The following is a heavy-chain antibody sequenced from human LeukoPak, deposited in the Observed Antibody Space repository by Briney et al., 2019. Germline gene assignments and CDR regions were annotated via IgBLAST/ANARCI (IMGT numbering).Heavy chain of an antibody. Sequence: PGGSLRLSCAASGFTFSSYAMSWVRQAPGKGLEWVSAISGSGGSTYYADPVKGRFTISRDNSKNTLYLQMNSLRAEDTAVYYCAKDPTYYYDSSGYYYWGQGTLVTVSS. D-gene: IGHD3-22*01. J-gene: IGHJ4*02. CDR3: AKDPTYYYDSSGYYY. CDR1: GFTFSSYA. CDR2: ISGSGGST. V-gene: IGHV3-23*01.